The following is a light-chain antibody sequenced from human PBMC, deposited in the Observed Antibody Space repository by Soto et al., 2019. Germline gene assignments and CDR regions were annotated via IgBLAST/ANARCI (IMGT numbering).Light chain of an antibody. Sequence: DIPMTQSPSTLSASVGDRVTITCRASQSISVWLAWYQQRPGKAPNLLIYKASSLESGVPSRFSGSGSGTEFTLTISSLQPDDFATYYCQQYNTYSRTFGQGTKLEIK. CDR1: QSISVW. J-gene: IGKJ2*01. V-gene: IGKV1-5*03. CDR2: KAS. CDR3: QQYNTYSRT.